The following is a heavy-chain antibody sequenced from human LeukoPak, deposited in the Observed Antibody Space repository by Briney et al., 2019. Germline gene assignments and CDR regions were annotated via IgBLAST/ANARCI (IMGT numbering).Heavy chain of an antibody. V-gene: IGHV3-33*01. D-gene: IGHD2-21*02. J-gene: IGHJ4*02. CDR1: GFTFSSYG. CDR2: IWYDGSHK. CDR3: ARDLGGSGDRFCSYYFDH. Sequence: PGGSLRLSCGASGFTFSSYGMNWLRQAPGKGLEWVAVIWYDGSHKYYADSAKGRFTISRDNSKNTVSLQMDSLRVEDTALYYCARDLGGSGDRFCSYYFDHWSQGIQVTVSS.